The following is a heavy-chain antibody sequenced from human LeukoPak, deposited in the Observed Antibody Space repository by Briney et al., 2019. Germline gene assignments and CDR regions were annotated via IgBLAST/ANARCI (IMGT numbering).Heavy chain of an antibody. CDR1: GGTFSSYA. CDR3: ASGVEAVAGTGPFDY. Sequence: SVKVSCKASGGTFSSYAISWVRQAPGQGLEWMGRIIPILGIANYAQKFQGRVTITADRSTSTAYMELSSLRSEDTAVYYCASGVEAVAGTGPFDYWGQGTLVTVSS. D-gene: IGHD6-19*01. J-gene: IGHJ4*02. CDR2: IIPILGIA. V-gene: IGHV1-69*04.